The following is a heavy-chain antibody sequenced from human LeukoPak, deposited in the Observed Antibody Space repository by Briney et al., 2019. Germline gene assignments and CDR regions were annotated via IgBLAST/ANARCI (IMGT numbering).Heavy chain of an antibody. CDR3: ARDQRYCSGGSCYPDLFDP. D-gene: IGHD2-15*01. J-gene: IGHJ5*02. CDR2: ISPNSGGT. CDR1: GYTFTGYY. V-gene: IGHV1-2*02. Sequence: RASVKVSCKASGYTFTGYYMHWVRQAPGQGLEWMGWISPNSGGTNYAQQFQGRVTMTRDTSISTAYMELSRLRSDDTAVYYCARDQRYCSGGSCYPDLFDPWGQGTLVTVSS.